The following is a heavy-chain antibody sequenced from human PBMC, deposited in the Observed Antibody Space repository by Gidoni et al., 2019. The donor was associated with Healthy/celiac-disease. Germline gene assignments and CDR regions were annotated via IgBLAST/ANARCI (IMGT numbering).Heavy chain of an antibody. D-gene: IGHD2-15*01. CDR2: ITRQTDGGTT. V-gene: IGHV3-15*01. CDR3: TTAGDGSCSGGSCYVSAFDI. CDR1: GFTVRNAG. Sequence: EVQLVESGGGLGKPGGSRRIACAACGFTVRNAGKSGGRQAPGKGLEWVCRITRQTDGGTTDSAAPVTGRFTISRADSTTTLYLQMTRLTPDDTAVYYCTTAGDGSCSGGSCYVSAFDIWGQGTMVTVSS. J-gene: IGHJ3*02.